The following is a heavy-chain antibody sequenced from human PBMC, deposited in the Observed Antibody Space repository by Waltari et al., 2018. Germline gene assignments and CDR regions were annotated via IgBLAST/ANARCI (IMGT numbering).Heavy chain of an antibody. J-gene: IGHJ5*02. CDR1: GGSISSYS. V-gene: IGHV4-59*01. CDR2: IYYSGST. Sequence: QVQLQESGPGLVKPSETLSLTCTVSGGSISSYSWSWLRQPPGKGLEWIGYIYYSGSTNYNPSLKSRVTISVDTSKNQFSLKLSSVTAADTAVYYCAQTVRIAARPGWFDPWGQGTLVTVSS. CDR3: AQTVRIAARPGWFDP. D-gene: IGHD6-6*01.